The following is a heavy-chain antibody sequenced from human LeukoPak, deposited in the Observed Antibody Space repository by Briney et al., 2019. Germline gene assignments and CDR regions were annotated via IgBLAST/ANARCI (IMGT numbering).Heavy chain of an antibody. D-gene: IGHD1-26*01. V-gene: IGHV3-11*04. CDR3: ARDPYSGGYGDYYYYYMDL. CDR2: ISGSGHDI. Sequence: GGSLRLSCAASGFTFSDSYMTWVRQAPGKGVEWVAYISGSGHDINYSDSVKGRFTISRDNAKNSLYLQMNSLRAEDTAVYYCARDPYSGGYGDYYYYYMDLWGQGTTITVSS. J-gene: IGHJ6*03. CDR1: GFTFSDSY.